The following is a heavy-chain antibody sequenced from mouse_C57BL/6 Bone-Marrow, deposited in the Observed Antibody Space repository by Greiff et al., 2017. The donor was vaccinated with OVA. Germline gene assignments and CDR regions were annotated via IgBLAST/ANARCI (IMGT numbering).Heavy chain of an antibody. V-gene: IGHV14-4*01. CDR3: TIDGYSVWYFDV. J-gene: IGHJ1*03. CDR1: GFNIKDDY. CDR2: IDPENGDT. D-gene: IGHD2-3*01. Sequence: VQLQQSGAELVRPGASVKLSCTASGFNIKDDYMHWVKQRPEQGLEWIGWIDPENGDTEYASKFQGKATITADTSSNTAYRQLSSLTSEDTAVYYCTIDGYSVWYFDVWGTGTTVTVSS.